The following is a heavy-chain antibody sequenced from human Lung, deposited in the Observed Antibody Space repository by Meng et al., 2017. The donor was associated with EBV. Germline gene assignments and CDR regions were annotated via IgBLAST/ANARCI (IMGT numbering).Heavy chain of an antibody. CDR1: RYTFPNAY. CDR3: ARGDGGNGSDY. CDR2: INPSGGST. J-gene: IGHJ4*02. V-gene: IGHV1-46*01. Sequence: HVPLAHSGAEVNKHGASVMFSSTASRYTFPNAYMRWVRLAPGQGLELMGVINPSGGSTNHAQKFQRRLTMTRDTSTSTVYIELSSLRSEDTAVCCCARGDGGNGSDYWGQGTLVTVSS. D-gene: IGHD4-23*01.